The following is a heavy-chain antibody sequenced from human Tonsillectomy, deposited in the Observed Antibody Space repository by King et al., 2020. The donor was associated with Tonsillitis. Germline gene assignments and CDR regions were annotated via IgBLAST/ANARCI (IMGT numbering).Heavy chain of an antibody. V-gene: IGHV4-59*08. J-gene: IGHJ4*02. D-gene: IGHD6-6*01. CDR3: ARLLPEYSRSAGCFDY. CDR1: GGSIRSHY. CDR2: IYSSGST. Sequence: QLQESGPGLAKPSETLSLTCTVSGGSIRSHYWSWIRQPPGKGLEWIGYIYSSGSTNYNPSLKSRVTISVDTSKNQFSLKLSSVTAADPAVYYCARLLPEYSRSAGCFDYWGQGTLVTVSS.